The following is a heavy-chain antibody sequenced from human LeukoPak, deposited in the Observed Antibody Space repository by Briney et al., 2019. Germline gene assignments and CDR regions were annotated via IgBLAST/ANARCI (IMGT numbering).Heavy chain of an antibody. CDR2: LFSGGST. Sequence: PGGSLRLSCAAPGFTVSSNYLSWVRQAPGKGLEWVSILFSGGSTYYADSVKGRFTTSRDNSKNTLYLQMNSLRAEDTAVYYCARCSGTYLFDYWGQGALVTVSS. D-gene: IGHD1-26*01. V-gene: IGHV3-66*01. J-gene: IGHJ4*02. CDR1: GFTVSSNY. CDR3: ARCSGTYLFDY.